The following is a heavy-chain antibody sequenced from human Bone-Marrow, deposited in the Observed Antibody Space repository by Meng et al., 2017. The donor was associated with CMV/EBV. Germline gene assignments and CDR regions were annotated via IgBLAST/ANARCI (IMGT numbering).Heavy chain of an antibody. CDR2: IGFDGGKV. CDR3: AKVHGSSRHQQPFGWRVVGPDVPRQPQSSKNIDV. D-gene: IGHD2-15*01. CDR1: GFSFSTYG. J-gene: IGHJ6*02. V-gene: IGHV3-30*02. Sequence: GGSLRLSCTPSGFSFSTYGMHWVRQAPGKGLEWVAFIGFDGGKVDYADSVRGRFTISRDNSRNTLYLQMYSRRNEDSAVYYCAKVHGSSRHQQPFGWRVVGPDVPRQPQSSKNIDVWGLGTTVTVSS.